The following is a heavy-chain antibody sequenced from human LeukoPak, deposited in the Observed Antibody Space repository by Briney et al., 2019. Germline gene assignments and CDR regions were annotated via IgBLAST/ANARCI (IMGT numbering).Heavy chain of an antibody. Sequence: PGGSLRLSCAASGFTFSSYAMSWVRQAPGEGLEWVSAIGGSGGLTYHAGSVKGRFTISRDNSKNTLYLQMNSLRAEDTSVYYCAKFMVRGVIVSDFYGMDVWGQGTTVTVSS. D-gene: IGHD3-10*01. J-gene: IGHJ6*02. CDR1: GFTFSSYA. CDR2: IGGSGGLT. CDR3: AKFMVRGVIVSDFYGMDV. V-gene: IGHV3-23*01.